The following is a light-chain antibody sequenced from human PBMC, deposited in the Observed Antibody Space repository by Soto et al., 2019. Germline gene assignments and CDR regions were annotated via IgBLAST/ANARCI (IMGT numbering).Light chain of an antibody. CDR3: QQYRSSPPEYT. CDR2: GAS. CDR1: QSVTSNY. V-gene: IGKV3-20*01. J-gene: IGKJ2*01. Sequence: EIVLTQSPGTLSLSPGERATLSCRASQSVTSNYLAWYQQKPGQAPRLLIYGASSRATGIPDRFSGSGSGTDFTLTISRLEPEDFAVYYCQQYRSSPPEYTFGQGTKLEIK.